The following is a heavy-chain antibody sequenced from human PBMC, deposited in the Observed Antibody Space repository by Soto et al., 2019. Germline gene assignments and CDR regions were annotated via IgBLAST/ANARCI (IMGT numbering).Heavy chain of an antibody. J-gene: IGHJ5*02. Sequence: QVQLVQSGAELKKPGSSVKVSCKASGGNFTNYGISWVQQAPGQGLEWMGGIIPLFGTTNYAQKFRGRVTVTADESTSTAYMELNSLRSEDTAIYFCARARGTSWYNWFDPWGQGTLVTVSS. CDR2: IIPLFGTT. CDR1: GGNFTNYG. CDR3: ARARGTSWYNWFDP. D-gene: IGHD6-13*01. V-gene: IGHV1-69*01.